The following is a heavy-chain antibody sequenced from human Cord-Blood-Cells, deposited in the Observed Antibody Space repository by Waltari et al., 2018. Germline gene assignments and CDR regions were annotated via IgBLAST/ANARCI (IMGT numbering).Heavy chain of an antibody. J-gene: IGHJ3*02. CDR3: ARETRELGFDAFDI. V-gene: IGHV1-2*02. CDR1: GYTFTGYY. Sequence: QVQLVQSGAEVKKPGASVQVSCKASGYTFTGYYMHWVRQAPGQGLEWMGWINPNSGGTNYAQKFQCRVTMTMDTSISTAYMELSRLRADDTAVYYCARETRELGFDAFDIWGQGTMVTVSS. D-gene: IGHD7-27*01. CDR2: INPNSGGT.